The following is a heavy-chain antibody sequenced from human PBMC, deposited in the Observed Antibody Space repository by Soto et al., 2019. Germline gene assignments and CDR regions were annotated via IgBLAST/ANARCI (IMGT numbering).Heavy chain of an antibody. D-gene: IGHD3-10*01. CDR3: ARDRGLGELLKQHQFDY. J-gene: IGHJ4*02. CDR1: GGTFSSYT. V-gene: IGHV1-69*08. CDR2: IIPILGIA. Sequence: QVQLVQSGAEVKKPGSSVKVSCKASGGTFSSYTISWVRQAPGQGLEWMGRIIPILGIANYAQKFQGRVTITADKSTSTAYMELSSLRSEDTAVYYCARDRGLGELLKQHQFDYWGQGTLVTVSS.